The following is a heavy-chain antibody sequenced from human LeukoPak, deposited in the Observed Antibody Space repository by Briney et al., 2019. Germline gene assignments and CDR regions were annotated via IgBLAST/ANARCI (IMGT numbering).Heavy chain of an antibody. V-gene: IGHV3-11*06. CDR2: ISSDNTYT. D-gene: IGHD4-17*01. CDR1: GFTSSDYY. CDR3: VRGGPYGDYDAY. J-gene: IGHJ4*02. Sequence: GGSLRLSCAVSGFTSSDYYMSWVRQAPGKEMECVSYISSDNTYTNYADSVRGRFTISRDNAKNSLYLQMNSLRAEDTAVYYCVRGGPYGDYDAYWGQGALVTVSS.